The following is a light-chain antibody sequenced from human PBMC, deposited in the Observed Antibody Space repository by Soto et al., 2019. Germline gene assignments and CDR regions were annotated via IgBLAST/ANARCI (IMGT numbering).Light chain of an antibody. J-gene: IGKJ2*01. CDR1: QRVDIY. V-gene: IGKV1-39*01. CDR3: QQSYSPPYT. Sequence: DIQMTQSPSSLSASVGDRVTITCRASQRVDIYLHWYQQTPGKAPKLLIYSAASFRSGVPSRFSGSGSGTDCTLTIGSLQPEDSATYYCQQSYSPPYTFGQGTKLEIK. CDR2: SAA.